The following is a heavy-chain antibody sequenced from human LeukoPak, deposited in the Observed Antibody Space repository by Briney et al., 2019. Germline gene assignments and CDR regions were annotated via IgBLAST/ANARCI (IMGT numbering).Heavy chain of an antibody. V-gene: IGHV1-2*02. CDR3: ARVGITLVRGAKNWFDP. CDR2: INPNSGGT. CDR1: GYTFTGYY. Sequence: ASVKVSCKSSGYTFTGYYMHWVRQAPGQGLEWMGWINPNSGGTNYAQKFQGRVTMTRDKSISTAYMELSRLRSDDTAVYYCARVGITLVRGAKNWFDPWGQGTLVTVSS. J-gene: IGHJ5*02. D-gene: IGHD3-10*01.